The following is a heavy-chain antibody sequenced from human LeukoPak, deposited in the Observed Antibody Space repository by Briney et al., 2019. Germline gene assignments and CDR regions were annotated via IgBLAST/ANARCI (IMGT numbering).Heavy chain of an antibody. CDR3: ARDGYYRHFDY. D-gene: IGHD3-22*01. V-gene: IGHV1-18*01. J-gene: IGHJ4*02. CDR2: ISTDNGDT. Sequence: AAVKVSCKASGYSFTSYGVIWVRQAPGQGLEWMGWISTDNGDTKLAQKFQGRVTLTTDTSTSTGDMELRSLRSDDTAVYYCARDGYYRHFDYWGQGTLVTVSS. CDR1: GYSFTSYG.